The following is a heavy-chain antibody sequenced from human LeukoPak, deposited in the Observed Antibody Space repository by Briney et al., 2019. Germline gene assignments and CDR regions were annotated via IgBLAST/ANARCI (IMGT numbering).Heavy chain of an antibody. CDR2: IFPGDSDT. D-gene: IGHD2-21*02. CDR3: ARNFESCGGDCYDY. J-gene: IGHJ4*02. Sequence: GESLKISCKGSGYIFVSYWIGWVRQMPGKGLEWMGIIFPGDSDTRYSPSFQGQVTISADKSISTAYLQWSSLKASDTAMYYCARNFESCGGDCYDYWGQGTLVTVSS. CDR1: GYIFVSYW. V-gene: IGHV5-51*01.